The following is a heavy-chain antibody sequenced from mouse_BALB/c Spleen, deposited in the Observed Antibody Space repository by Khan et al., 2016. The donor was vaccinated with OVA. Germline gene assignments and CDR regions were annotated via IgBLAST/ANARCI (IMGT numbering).Heavy chain of an antibody. J-gene: IGHJ4*01. CDR1: GYTFTSNT. CDR2: INPRSDYT. D-gene: IGHD2-14*01. V-gene: IGHV1-4*01. Sequence: QVRLQQSGAELARPGASVKMSCQTSGYTFTSNTMHWVKQRPGQGLEWIGYINPRSDYTIYSQKFKDKATLTADISSSTAYMQLSILTSDDSAVYYWTRRTTGYAMDYWGQGTSVTVSS. CDR3: TRRTTGYAMDY.